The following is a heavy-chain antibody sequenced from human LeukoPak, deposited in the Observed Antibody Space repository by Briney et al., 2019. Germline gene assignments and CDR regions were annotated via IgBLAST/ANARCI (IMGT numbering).Heavy chain of an antibody. CDR2: INPSGGST. CDR3: ARTFLSGGYSYGSFDY. Sequence: ASVKVSCKASGYTFTSYYMHWVRQAPGQGLEWMGIINPSGGSTSYAQKFRGRVTMTRDMSTSTVYMELSSLRSEDTAVYYCARTFLSGGYSYGSFDYWGQGTLVTVSS. D-gene: IGHD5-18*01. CDR1: GYTFTSYY. J-gene: IGHJ4*02. V-gene: IGHV1-46*01.